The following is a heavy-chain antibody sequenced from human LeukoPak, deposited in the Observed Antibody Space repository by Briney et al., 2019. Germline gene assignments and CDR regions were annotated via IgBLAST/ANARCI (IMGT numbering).Heavy chain of an antibody. CDR2: ASHDGSNK. CDR1: GLTFRSYV. Sequence: HPGRSLRLSCAASGLTFRSYVMHWVRQAPGKGLEWVAAASHDGSNKFYADSVKGRFSVSRDNSKNTLSLQMNSLRPEDSAVYYCARGFQWLRFDPMFDYWGQGALVTVSS. CDR3: ARGFQWLRFDPMFDY. D-gene: IGHD5-12*01. V-gene: IGHV3-30*19. J-gene: IGHJ4*02.